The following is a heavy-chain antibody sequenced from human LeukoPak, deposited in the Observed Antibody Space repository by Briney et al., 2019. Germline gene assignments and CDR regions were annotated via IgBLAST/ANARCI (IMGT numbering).Heavy chain of an antibody. CDR3: ARLSQRGDSSTYQPFDS. Sequence: GGSLRLSCAASGFTFSSYSMSWVRQAPGKGLEWVSSISDDSNYIYYADSVEGRFTISRDNAKNSLYLQMNSLRAEDTAVYYCARLSQRGDSSTYQPFDSWGQGTLVTVSS. D-gene: IGHD3-22*01. J-gene: IGHJ4*02. V-gene: IGHV3-21*01. CDR2: ISDDSNYI. CDR1: GFTFSSYS.